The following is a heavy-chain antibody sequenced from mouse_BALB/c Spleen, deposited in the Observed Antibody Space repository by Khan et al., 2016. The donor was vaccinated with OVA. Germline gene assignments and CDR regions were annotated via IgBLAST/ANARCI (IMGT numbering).Heavy chain of an antibody. V-gene: IGHV3-2*02. CDR2: INYSGNT. J-gene: IGHJ3*01. CDR3: ARKDYYDYDPFPY. D-gene: IGHD2-4*01. CDR1: GYSITSEYA. Sequence: EVQLQESGPGLVKPSQSLSLTCTVTGYSITSEYAWNWIRQFPGNKLEWMGYINYSGNTRFNPSLKSRTSINRDTSKNQFFLQLNSVTTDDTATYYCARKDYYDYDPFPYWGQGTLGTVSA.